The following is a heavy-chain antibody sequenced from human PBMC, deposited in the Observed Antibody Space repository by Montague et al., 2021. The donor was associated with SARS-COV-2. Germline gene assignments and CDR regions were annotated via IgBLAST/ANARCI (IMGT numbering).Heavy chain of an antibody. CDR3: ARDSRTVGATGGMDV. J-gene: IGHJ6*02. CDR1: GFTFSSYW. V-gene: IGHV3-7*03. CDR2: IKPDGGEK. Sequence: SRRLSLSASGFTFSSYWMSWVRQTPGKGLEWVANIKPDGGEKHYVDSVKGRFTISRDNAKNSLNLQMDSLRAEDTALYYCARDSRTVGATGGMDVWGQGTTVIVSS. D-gene: IGHD1-26*01.